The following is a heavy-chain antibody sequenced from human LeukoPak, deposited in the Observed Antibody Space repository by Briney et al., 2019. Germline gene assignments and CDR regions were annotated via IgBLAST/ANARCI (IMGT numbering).Heavy chain of an antibody. J-gene: IGHJ3*02. D-gene: IGHD1-1*01. CDR3: ARDGWNEMPDAFDI. CDR2: ISQSGYT. CDR1: GYFITSGYF. Sequence: SETLSLTCSVSGYFITSGYFWGWIRQPPGKGPVWIGSISQSGYTYYNPSLKSRVTISVDTSKNQFSLKLSSVTAADTAVYYCARDGWNEMPDAFDIWGQGTMVTVSS. V-gene: IGHV4-38-2*02.